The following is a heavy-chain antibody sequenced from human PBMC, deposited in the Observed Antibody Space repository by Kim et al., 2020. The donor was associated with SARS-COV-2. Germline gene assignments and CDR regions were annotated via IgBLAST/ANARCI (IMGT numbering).Heavy chain of an antibody. V-gene: IGHV4-39*01. J-gene: IGHJ6*04. CDR3: AGHGYSSGWLLYYYYYYGMDV. CDR1: GGSISRSSYY. D-gene: IGHD6-19*01. Sequence: SETLYLTCTVSGGSISRSSYYWGWIRQPPGKGLEWIGSIYYSWSTYYNPSLKSLVTISVDTSKNQFSLKLGSVTAADTAVYYCAGHGYSSGWLLYYYYYYGMDVWGKGTTVTVSS. CDR2: IYYSWST.